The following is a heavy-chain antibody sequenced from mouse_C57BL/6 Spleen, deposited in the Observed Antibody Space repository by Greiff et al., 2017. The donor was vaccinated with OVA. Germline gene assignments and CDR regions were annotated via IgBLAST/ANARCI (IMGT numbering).Heavy chain of an antibody. V-gene: IGHV1-26*01. CDR1: GYTFTDYY. CDR3: SRRRRNLLYDAMDY. D-gene: IGHD2-12*01. CDR2: INPNNGGT. J-gene: IGHJ4*01. Sequence: EVQLQQSGPELVKPGASVKISCKASGYTFTDYYMNWVKQSHGKSLEWIGDINPNNGGTSYNQKFKGKATLTVDKSSSTAYMELRSLTSEDSAVYYCSRRRRNLLYDAMDYWGQGTSVTVSS.